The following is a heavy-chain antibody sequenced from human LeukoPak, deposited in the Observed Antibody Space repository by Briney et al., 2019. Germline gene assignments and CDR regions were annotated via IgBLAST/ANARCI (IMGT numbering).Heavy chain of an antibody. V-gene: IGHV3-13*04. CDR1: GFTFSSYD. J-gene: IGHJ4*02. Sequence: GGSLRLSCAASGFTFSSYDMHWVRQATGKGLEWVSAIGTAGDAYYPGSVKGRFTISRENAKNSLYLQMNSLRAGDTAVYYCARGPHGDRYYFDYWGQGTLVTVSS. CDR3: ARGPHGDRYYFDY. D-gene: IGHD7-27*01. CDR2: IGTAGDA.